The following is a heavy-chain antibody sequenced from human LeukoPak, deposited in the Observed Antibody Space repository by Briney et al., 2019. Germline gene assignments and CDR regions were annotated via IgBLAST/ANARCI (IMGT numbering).Heavy chain of an antibody. CDR2: IKQVGGEK. D-gene: IGHD1-26*01. CDR3: ARDPGPRVPPGSYSDY. J-gene: IGHJ4*02. V-gene: IGHV3-7*01. CDR1: GFTFTAYS. Sequence: PGGSLRLSCPAYGFTFTAYSMSWVRQAPGKGIEWVYKIKQVGGEKTYVGSVKGRFTIARDNAKNSLYLQMTSLRAEDTAVYYCARDPGPRVPPGSYSDYWGQGTLVTVSS.